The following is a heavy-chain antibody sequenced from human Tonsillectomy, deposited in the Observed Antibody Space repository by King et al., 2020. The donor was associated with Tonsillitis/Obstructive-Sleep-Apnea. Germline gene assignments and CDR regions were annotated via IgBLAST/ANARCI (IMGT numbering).Heavy chain of an antibody. CDR1: GFTFSDYY. CDR2: ISRSRSYT. V-gene: IGHV3-11*05. J-gene: IGHJ6*03. D-gene: IGHD4-11*01. CDR3: ARVGAISNYYYYYYMDV. Sequence: VQLVESGGGLVKPVGSLRLSRAASGFTFSDYYMSCIRQAPGKGLECVVYISRSRSYTKDAASVKGRFTISRDNAKNSLYLQMNSLRDEDTAVYYCARVGAISNYYYYYYMDVWGKGTTVTVSS.